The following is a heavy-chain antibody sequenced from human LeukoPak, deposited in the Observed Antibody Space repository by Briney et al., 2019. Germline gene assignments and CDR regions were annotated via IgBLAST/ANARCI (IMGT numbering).Heavy chain of an antibody. Sequence: GESLKISCKTSGYIFTNYWIGWVRQMPGKGLEWMGIIYPGDSNTKYSPSFQGQVTISADKSISTAYLQWSSLKASDTAMYYCARRWGTRGQRAFDIWGQGTMVIVSS. CDR2: IYPGDSNT. V-gene: IGHV5-51*01. CDR3: ARRWGTRGQRAFDI. D-gene: IGHD7-27*01. CDR1: GYIFTNYW. J-gene: IGHJ3*02.